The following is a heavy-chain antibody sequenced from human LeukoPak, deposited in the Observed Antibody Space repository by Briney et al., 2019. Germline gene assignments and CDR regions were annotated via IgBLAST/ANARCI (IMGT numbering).Heavy chain of an antibody. CDR2: IYFSGST. V-gene: IGHV4-59*01. CDR3: ARSAWGYAFDI. D-gene: IGHD7-27*01. CDR1: GGSITGYY. J-gene: IGHJ3*02. Sequence: SSETLSLTCTVSGGSITGYYWSWIRQPPGKGLEWIGYIYFSGSTNYNPSLKSRVTISLDTSKNQFSLKLSSVTAADTAIYYCARSAWGYAFDIWGQETMVTVSS.